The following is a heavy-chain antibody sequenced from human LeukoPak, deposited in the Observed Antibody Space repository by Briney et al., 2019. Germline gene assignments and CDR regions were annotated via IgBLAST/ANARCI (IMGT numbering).Heavy chain of an antibody. D-gene: IGHD6-13*01. CDR2: IIPIFGTA. CDR1: GGTFSSYA. V-gene: IGHV1-69*13. Sequence: GASVKVSCKASGGTFSSYAINWVRQAPGQGLEWMGGIIPIFGTANYAQKFQSRVTITADESTSTAYMELSSLRSEDTAVYYCARALIAAAPGWFDPWGQGTLVTVSS. CDR3: ARALIAAAPGWFDP. J-gene: IGHJ5*02.